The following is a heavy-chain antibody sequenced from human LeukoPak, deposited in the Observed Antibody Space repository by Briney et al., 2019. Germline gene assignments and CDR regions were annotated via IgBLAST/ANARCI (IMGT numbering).Heavy chain of an antibody. Sequence: SETLSLTCTVSGGSISSGSYYWSWIRQPAGKGLEWIGRIYTSGSTNYNPSLKSRVTISVDTSKNQFSLKLSSVTAADTAVYYCARDGGYCSGGSCYSGYYYYYMDVWGKGTTVTISS. V-gene: IGHV4-61*02. J-gene: IGHJ6*03. D-gene: IGHD2-15*01. CDR3: ARDGGYCSGGSCYSGYYYYYMDV. CDR1: GGSISSGSYY. CDR2: IYTSGST.